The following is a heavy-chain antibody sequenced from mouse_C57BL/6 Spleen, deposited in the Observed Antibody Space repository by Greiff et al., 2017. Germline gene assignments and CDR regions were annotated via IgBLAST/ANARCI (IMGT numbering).Heavy chain of an antibody. D-gene: IGHD2-1*01. Sequence: EVKLVESGGGLVQPGGSMKFSCAASGFTFSDAWMDWVRQSQKKGLEWVAEIRNKANNHATYYAESGKGRLTISRDDSKSSVYLQMNSIRAEDTGIYDCTRGNYEGDAMDYWGQGTSVTVSS. V-gene: IGHV6-6*01. CDR2: IRNKANNHAT. CDR3: TRGNYEGDAMDY. CDR1: GFTFSDAW. J-gene: IGHJ4*01.